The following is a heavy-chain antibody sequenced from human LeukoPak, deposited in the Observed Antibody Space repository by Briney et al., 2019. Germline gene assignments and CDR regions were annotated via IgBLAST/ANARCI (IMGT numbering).Heavy chain of an antibody. V-gene: IGHV4-59*01. Sequence: SETLSLTCTLSGGSIGTYYWSWIRQPPGKGLEWLGYIYHSGSTNYNPSLKSRVTISVDTSKNQFSLKLSSVTAADTAVYYCARGGGYASPIGYWGQGALVTVSS. CDR2: IYHSGST. CDR1: GGSIGTYY. CDR3: ARGGGYASPIGY. J-gene: IGHJ4*02. D-gene: IGHD5-12*01.